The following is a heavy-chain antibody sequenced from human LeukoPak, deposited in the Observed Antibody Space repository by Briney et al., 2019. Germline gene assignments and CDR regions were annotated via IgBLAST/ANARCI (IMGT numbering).Heavy chain of an antibody. CDR3: ARERGRDCSSTSCYSDY. D-gene: IGHD2-2*02. CDR1: GFTFSSYS. V-gene: IGHV3-21*01. J-gene: IGHJ4*02. Sequence: TGGSLRLSCAASGFTFSSYSMNWVRQAPGKGLEWVSSISSSSSYIYYADSVKGRFTISRDNAKNSLYLQINSLRAEDTALYYCARERGRDCSSTSCYSDYWGQGTLVTVSS. CDR2: ISSSSSYI.